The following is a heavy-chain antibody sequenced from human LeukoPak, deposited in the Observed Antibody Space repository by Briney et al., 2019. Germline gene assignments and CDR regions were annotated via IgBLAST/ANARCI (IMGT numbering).Heavy chain of an antibody. V-gene: IGHV3-30-3*01. J-gene: IGHJ4*02. CDR2: ISYDGSNK. CDR3: ARDPPEATGMD. Sequence: GGSLRLPCAASGFTFSSYAMSWVRQAPGKGLEWVAVISYDGSNKYYADSVKGRFTISRDNSKNTLYLQMNSLRAEDTAVYYCARDPPEATGMDWGQGTLVTVSS. CDR1: GFTFSSYA. D-gene: IGHD5-24*01.